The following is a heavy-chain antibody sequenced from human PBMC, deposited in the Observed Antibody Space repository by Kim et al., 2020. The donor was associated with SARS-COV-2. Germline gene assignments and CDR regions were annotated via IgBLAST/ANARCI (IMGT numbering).Heavy chain of an antibody. D-gene: IGHD3-10*01. CDR2: INAGNGNT. J-gene: IGHJ3*02. CDR3: ARGGEALKWFGELAAFDI. Sequence: ASVKVSCKASGYTFTSYAMHWVRQAPGQRLEWMGWINAGNGNTKYSQKFQGRVTITRDTSASTAYMELSSLRSEDTAVYYCARGGEALKWFGELAAFDIWGQGTMVTVSS. V-gene: IGHV1-3*01. CDR1: GYTFTSYA.